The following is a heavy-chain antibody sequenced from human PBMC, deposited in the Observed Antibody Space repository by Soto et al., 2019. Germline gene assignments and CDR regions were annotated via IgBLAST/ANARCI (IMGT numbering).Heavy chain of an antibody. J-gene: IGHJ5*02. V-gene: IGHV3-13*01. D-gene: IGHD2-21*02. CDR3: ASGRSNDFSSSPPPRFDP. CDR2: IGTLRDT. Sequence: QLMESGGDFVQPGGSLTLSCVASGFTFKTYDMYWVRQVPGQGLEWVSGIGTLRDTYYSAAVAGRFIVSRENGRNSLYLQMNSLRVGDSGIYFCASGRSNDFSSSPPPRFDPWGRGTLVTVSS. CDR1: GFTFKTYD.